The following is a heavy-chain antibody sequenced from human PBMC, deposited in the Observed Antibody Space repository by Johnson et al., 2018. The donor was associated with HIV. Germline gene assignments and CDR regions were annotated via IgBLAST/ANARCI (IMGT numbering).Heavy chain of an antibody. CDR3: AKDTGGNSGSDAFDI. D-gene: IGHD4-23*01. Sequence: VQLVESGGGVVQPGQSLRLSCAASRFTFSTYAMHWVRQAPGKGLEWLAVISYDGSNKYYADSVKGRFTISRDNSKSTLYLQMNSLKTEDTALYYCAKDTGGNSGSDAFDIWGQGTMVTVSS. J-gene: IGHJ3*02. CDR1: RFTFSTYA. V-gene: IGHV3-30-3*01. CDR2: ISYDGSNK.